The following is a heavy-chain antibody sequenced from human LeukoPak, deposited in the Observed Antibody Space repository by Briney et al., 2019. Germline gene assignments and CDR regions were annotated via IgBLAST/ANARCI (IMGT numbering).Heavy chain of an antibody. D-gene: IGHD6-6*01. Sequence: SETLSLTCTVSDGSISSGGYYWSWIRQHPGKGLEWIGYIYDSGSTYYNPSLKSRVTLSVDTSKNQFSLKLSSVTAADTAVYYCARDGAYSSSSGWFDPWGQGTLVTVSS. V-gene: IGHV4-31*03. CDR1: DGSISSGGYY. CDR3: ARDGAYSSSSGWFDP. J-gene: IGHJ5*02. CDR2: IYDSGST.